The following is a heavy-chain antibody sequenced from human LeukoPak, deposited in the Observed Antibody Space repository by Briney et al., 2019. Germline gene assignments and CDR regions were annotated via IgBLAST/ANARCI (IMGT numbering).Heavy chain of an antibody. V-gene: IGHV4-39*07. CDR1: GGSVRSSSYY. CDR3: ARLPAGESSFWFDP. CDR2: VHYNGST. D-gene: IGHD3-10*01. Sequence: SETLSLTCTVSGGSVRSSSYYWGCIRQPPGKGLEWIGSVHYNGSTCYNPSLKSRVTISVDTSKNQFSLKLSSVTAADTAVYYCARLPAGESSFWFDPWGQGTLVTVSS. J-gene: IGHJ5*02.